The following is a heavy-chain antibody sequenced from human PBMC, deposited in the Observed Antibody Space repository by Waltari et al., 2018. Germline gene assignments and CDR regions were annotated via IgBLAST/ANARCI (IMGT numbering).Heavy chain of an antibody. Sequence: EVQMLESGGGLVQPGGSLRLSCAASGFTFSSYAMSWVRQAPGKGLEWVSAISGSGGSTYYADSVKGRFTISRDNSKITLYLQMSSLRAEDTAVYYCAKKQVSAYGGMDVWGQGTTVTVSS. V-gene: IGHV3-23*01. D-gene: IGHD2-21*01. J-gene: IGHJ6*02. CDR3: AKKQVSAYGGMDV. CDR2: ISGSGGST. CDR1: GFTFSSYA.